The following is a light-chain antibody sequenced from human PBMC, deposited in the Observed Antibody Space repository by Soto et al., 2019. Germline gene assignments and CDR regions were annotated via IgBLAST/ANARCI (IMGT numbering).Light chain of an antibody. J-gene: IGLJ3*02. V-gene: IGLV2-14*01. Sequence: QSALTQPASVSGSPGQSITISCTGTSSDVGGYNYVSWYQQHPGKAPKLMIYEVTNRPSGVSHRFSGSKSGNSASLTISGLQAEDEADYYRCSYRSGPTGVFGGGTKVTVL. CDR2: EVT. CDR1: SSDVGGYNY. CDR3: CSYRSGPTGV.